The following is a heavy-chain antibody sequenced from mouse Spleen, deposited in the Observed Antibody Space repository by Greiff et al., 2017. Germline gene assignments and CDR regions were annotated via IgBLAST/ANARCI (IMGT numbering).Heavy chain of an antibody. D-gene: IGHD2-3*01. CDR2: IDPENGDT. CDR3: TAYDDYYYLDY. Sequence: VQLQQSGPELVRPGDSVKLSCTASGFKITDDYMHWVKQRPEQGLEWIGWIDPENGDTEYASKFQGKATITADTSSNTAYMQLSSLTSEDTAVYYCTAYDDYYYLDYWGQGTTLTVSS. J-gene: IGHJ2*01. V-gene: IGHV14-4*01. CDR1: GFKITDDY.